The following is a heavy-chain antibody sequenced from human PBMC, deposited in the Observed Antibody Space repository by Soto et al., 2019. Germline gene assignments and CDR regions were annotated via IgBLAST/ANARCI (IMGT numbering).Heavy chain of an antibody. J-gene: IGHJ6*02. Sequence: QVQLVQSGAEVKKPGSSVKVSCKASGGTFSSYAISWVRQAPGQGLEWMGRIIPIFGTANYAQKFQGRVTITADESTSTAYMELSNLRSEDTAVYYGATSTRNRYYYYYGMDVWGQGTTVTVSS. CDR1: GGTFSSYA. D-gene: IGHD2-2*01. V-gene: IGHV1-69*18. CDR2: IIPIFGTA. CDR3: ATSTRNRYYYYYGMDV.